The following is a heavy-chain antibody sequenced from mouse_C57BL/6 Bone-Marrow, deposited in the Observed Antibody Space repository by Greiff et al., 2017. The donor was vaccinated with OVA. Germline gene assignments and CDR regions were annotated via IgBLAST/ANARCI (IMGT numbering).Heavy chain of an antibody. V-gene: IGHV5-2*01. Sequence: VQLKESGGGLVQPGESLKLSCESNEYEFPSHDMSWVRKTPEKRLELVAAINSDGGSTYYPDTMERRFIISRDNTKKTLYLQMSSLRSEDTALYYCARGGNYYGSSYVLFAYWGQGTLVTVSA. CDR1: EYEFPSHD. D-gene: IGHD1-1*01. J-gene: IGHJ3*01. CDR2: INSDGGST. CDR3: ARGGNYYGSSYVLFAY.